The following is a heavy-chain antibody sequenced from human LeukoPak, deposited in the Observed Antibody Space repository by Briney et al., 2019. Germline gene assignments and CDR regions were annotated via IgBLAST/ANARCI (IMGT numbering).Heavy chain of an antibody. CDR2: IYSGGST. Sequence: GGSLRLSCAASGFTVSSNYMSWVRQAPGKGLEWVSVIYSGGSTYYADSVKGRFTISRDNSKNTLYLQMNSLRAEDTAVYYCARADSIIPGLDVWGKGTTVTVSS. CDR3: ARADSIIPGLDV. V-gene: IGHV3-53*01. D-gene: IGHD3-22*01. CDR1: GFTVSSNY. J-gene: IGHJ6*04.